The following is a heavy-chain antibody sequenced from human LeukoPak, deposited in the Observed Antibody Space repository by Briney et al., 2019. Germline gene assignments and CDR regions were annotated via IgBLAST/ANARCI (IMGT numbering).Heavy chain of an antibody. Sequence: SETLSLTCAVYGGSFSGYYWSWIRQPPGKGLEWIGEINHSGSTNYNLSLKSRVTISVDTSKNQFSLKLSSVTAADTAVYYCARGHSGSYYWGQGTLVTVSS. CDR1: GGSFSGYY. D-gene: IGHD1-26*01. J-gene: IGHJ4*02. CDR2: INHSGST. V-gene: IGHV4-34*01. CDR3: ARGHSGSYY.